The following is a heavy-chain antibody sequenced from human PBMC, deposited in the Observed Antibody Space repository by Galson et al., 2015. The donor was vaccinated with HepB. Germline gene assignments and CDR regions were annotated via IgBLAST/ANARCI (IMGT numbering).Heavy chain of an antibody. V-gene: IGHV2-5*02. CDR1: GFSLGTSGVG. Sequence: PALVKPTQTLTLTCTFSGFSLGTSGVGVGWIRQPPGKAPEWLAVIYWDDDKRYSPSLETRLTITKDTSKNQVVLTMTNMDVADTGTYFCPRLVRGVLDYWGQGSLVTVSS. CDR3: PRLVRGVLDY. D-gene: IGHD3-10*01. CDR2: IYWDDDK. J-gene: IGHJ4*02.